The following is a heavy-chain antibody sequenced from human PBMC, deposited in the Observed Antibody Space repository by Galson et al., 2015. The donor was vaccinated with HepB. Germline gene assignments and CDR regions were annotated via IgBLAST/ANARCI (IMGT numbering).Heavy chain of an antibody. D-gene: IGHD3-10*01. CDR3: ARRNYGSGSYYAL. CDR2: INHSGST. J-gene: IGHJ4*02. Sequence: ETLSLTCAVYGGSFSGYYWSWIRQPPGKGLEWIGEINHSGSTNYNPSLKSRVTISVDTSKNQFSLKLSSVTAADTAVYYCARRNYGSGSYYALWGQGTLVTVSS. V-gene: IGHV4-34*01. CDR1: GGSFSGYY.